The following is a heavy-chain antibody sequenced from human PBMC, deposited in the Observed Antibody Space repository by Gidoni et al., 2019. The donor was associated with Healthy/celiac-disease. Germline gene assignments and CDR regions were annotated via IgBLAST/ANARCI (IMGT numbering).Heavy chain of an antibody. V-gene: IGHV3-23*01. CDR1: GFAFSSYA. CDR3: ARRGNTWYFDL. CDR2: ISGGGGST. Sequence: EVQRLQSGGGLVQPGGSLRLSGAASGFAFSSYAMSCVRQAPGKGMEWVSAISGGGGSTDHADSVKGRFTISRDNSKNSLYLQMNSLRAEDTALYYCARRGNTWYFDLWGRGTLVTVSS. J-gene: IGHJ2*01. D-gene: IGHD1-26*01.